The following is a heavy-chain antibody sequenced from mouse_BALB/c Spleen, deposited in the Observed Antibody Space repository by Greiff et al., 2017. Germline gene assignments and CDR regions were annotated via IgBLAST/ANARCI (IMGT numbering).Heavy chain of an antibody. CDR1: GDSITSGY. J-gene: IGHJ1*01. CDR3: ARYSPSYYGSSYRGYFDV. CDR2: ISYSGST. Sequence: EVKLVESGPSLVKPSQTLSLTCSVTGDSITSGYWNWIRKFPGNKLEYMGYISYSGSTYYNPSLKSRISITRDTSKNQYYLQLNSVTTEDTATYYCARYSPSYYGSSYRGYFDVWGAGTTVTVSS. V-gene: IGHV3-8*02. D-gene: IGHD1-1*01.